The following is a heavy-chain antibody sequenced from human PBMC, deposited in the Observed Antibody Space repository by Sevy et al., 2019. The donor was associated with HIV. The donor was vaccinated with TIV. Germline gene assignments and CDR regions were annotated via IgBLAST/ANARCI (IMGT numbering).Heavy chain of an antibody. J-gene: IGHJ4*02. CDR2: ISSSSRTI. CDR3: ARAYSGGWPQGAWTDY. V-gene: IGHV3-48*01. D-gene: IGHD6-19*01. Sequence: GGSLRLTCAASGFTFRTYSMNWVRQAPGKGLEWLSYISSSSRTIYYADSVEGRFTISRDNAKNSLYLQINSLRAEDTAVYYCARAYSGGWPQGAWTDYWDQGTLVTVSS. CDR1: GFTFRTYS.